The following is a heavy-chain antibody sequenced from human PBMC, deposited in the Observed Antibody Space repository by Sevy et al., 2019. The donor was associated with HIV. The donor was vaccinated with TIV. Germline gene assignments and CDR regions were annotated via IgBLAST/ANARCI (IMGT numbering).Heavy chain of an antibody. CDR2: ISGSGGST. CDR1: GFTFSSYA. CDR3: AKAQSGYSSGWYGLSDY. Sequence: GSLRLSCAASGFTFSSYAMSWVRQAPGKGLEWVSAISGSGGSTYYADSVKGRFTISRDNSKNTLYLQMNSLRAEDTAVYYCAKAQSGYSSGWYGLSDYWGQGTLVTVSS. V-gene: IGHV3-23*01. J-gene: IGHJ4*02. D-gene: IGHD6-19*01.